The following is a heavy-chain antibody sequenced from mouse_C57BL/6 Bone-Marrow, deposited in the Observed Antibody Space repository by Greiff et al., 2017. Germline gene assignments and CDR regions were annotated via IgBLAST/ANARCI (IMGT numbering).Heavy chain of an antibody. CDR3: ARGIYYAFSLFAY. CDR1: GYTFTSYG. Sequence: QVQLQQSGAELARPGASVKLSCKASGYTFTSYGIRWVKQRPGQGLEWIGDIYPSSGSTYYNEKFKGKATLTADKSSSTAYMELRRLTSADSAVFVCARGIYYAFSLFAYWGQGTLVTVSA. CDR2: IYPSSGST. V-gene: IGHV1-81*01. J-gene: IGHJ3*01. D-gene: IGHD2-1*01.